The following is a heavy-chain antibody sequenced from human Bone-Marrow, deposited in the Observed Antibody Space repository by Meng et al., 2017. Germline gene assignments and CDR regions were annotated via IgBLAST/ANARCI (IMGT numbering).Heavy chain of an antibody. CDR2: IIPIFGIA. D-gene: IGHD3-3*02. V-gene: IGHV1-69*10. CDR1: GGTFTSYA. CDR3: ARSVFGVVIVYFDY. J-gene: IGHJ4*02. Sequence: SVKVSCKASGGTFTSYAISWVRQAPGQGLEWMGGIIPIFGIAQYAQKFQGRVTITADKSTTTAFLELSSLRSEDTAVYYCARSVFGVVIVYFDYWGQGILVTVSS.